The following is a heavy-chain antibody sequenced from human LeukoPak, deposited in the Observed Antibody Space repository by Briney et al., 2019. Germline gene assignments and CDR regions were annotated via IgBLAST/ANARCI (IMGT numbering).Heavy chain of an antibody. D-gene: IGHD3-22*01. CDR2: ISSSGSTI. V-gene: IGHV3-48*03. Sequence: GGSLRLSCAASGFTFSSYEMNWVRQAPGKGLEWVSYISSSGSTIYYADSVKGRFTISRDNAKNSLYLQMNSLRAEDTAVYYCARPRTYYYDSSGYPEYFQHWGQGTLVTVSS. J-gene: IGHJ1*01. CDR3: ARPRTYYYDSSGYPEYFQH. CDR1: GFTFSSYE.